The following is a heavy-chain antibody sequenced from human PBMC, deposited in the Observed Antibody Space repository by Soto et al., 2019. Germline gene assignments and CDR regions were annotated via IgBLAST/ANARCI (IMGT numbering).Heavy chain of an antibody. D-gene: IGHD3-9*01. V-gene: IGHV1-18*01. Sequence: GASVKVSCKASGYTFTSYGIRWVRQAPGQGLEWMGWISAYNGNTNYAQKLQGRVTMTTDTSTSTAYMELRSLRSDDTAVYYCARYYDILTGPRFDPWGQGTLVTVSS. CDR2: ISAYNGNT. CDR1: GYTFTSYG. J-gene: IGHJ5*02. CDR3: ARYYDILTGPRFDP.